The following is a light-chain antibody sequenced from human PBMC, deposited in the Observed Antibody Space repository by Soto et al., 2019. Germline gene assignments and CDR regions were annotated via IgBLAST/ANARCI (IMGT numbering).Light chain of an antibody. Sequence: DKVMTQSPATLSVSPGEIVTLSCRASQSIGSNLSLFQQKRGQTPRLLIYGASARATGVPDRFSGSGSGTEFTLTISSLQSEDCAVYYCQQYDNWPRTFGQGTKVDIK. V-gene: IGKV3-15*01. CDR3: QQYDNWPRT. CDR2: GAS. CDR1: QSIGSN. J-gene: IGKJ1*01.